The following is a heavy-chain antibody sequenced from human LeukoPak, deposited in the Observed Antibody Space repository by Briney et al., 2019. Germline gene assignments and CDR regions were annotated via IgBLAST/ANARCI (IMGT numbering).Heavy chain of an antibody. Sequence: SVKVSCKASGGTFSSYAISWVRQAPGQGLEWMGGIIPIFGTANYAQKFQGRVTITADKSTSTAYMELSSLRAEDTAVYYCAKHMKWLIKEPFDYWGQGTLVTVSS. CDR3: AKHMKWLIKEPFDY. CDR2: IIPIFGTA. J-gene: IGHJ4*02. D-gene: IGHD6-19*01. CDR1: GGTFSSYA. V-gene: IGHV1-69*06.